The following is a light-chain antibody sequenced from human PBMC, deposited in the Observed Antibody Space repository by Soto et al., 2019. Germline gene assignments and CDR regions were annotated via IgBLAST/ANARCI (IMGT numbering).Light chain of an antibody. Sequence: EIVLTQSPGTLSLSPGERATLSCRASQSVRSSFLAWYQQKPGQAPRLLIYGASSRATGIPDRFSGSGSGTDFTLTISRLEPEDFAVYYCQQYNNWVTFGGGTKVEI. CDR3: QQYNNWVT. V-gene: IGKV3-20*01. CDR2: GAS. J-gene: IGKJ4*01. CDR1: QSVRSSF.